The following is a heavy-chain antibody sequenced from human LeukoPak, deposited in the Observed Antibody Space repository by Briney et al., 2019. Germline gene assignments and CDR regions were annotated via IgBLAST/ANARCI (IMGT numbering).Heavy chain of an antibody. CDR1: GFAFSGYE. Sequence: GGSLRLSCAASGFAFSGYEMNWVRPAPGKGLEWIAYIGAGGSSGVIYYADSVKGRFTISRDNAKTSLFLQMDSLRVEDTAVYYCARDVWVADVFFGAMDVWGQGTTVSVS. CDR3: ARDVWVADVFFGAMDV. V-gene: IGHV3-48*03. D-gene: IGHD3-3*01. J-gene: IGHJ6*02. CDR2: IGAGGSSGVI.